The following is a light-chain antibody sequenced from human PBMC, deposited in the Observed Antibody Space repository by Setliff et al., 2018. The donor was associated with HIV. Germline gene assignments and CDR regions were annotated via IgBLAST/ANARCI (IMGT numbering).Light chain of an antibody. V-gene: IGLV2-14*01. J-gene: IGLJ1*01. CDR3: SSYTNTNTGV. CDR2: EVS. Sequence: QSALAQPASVSGSPGQSITISCTGSNSDVGGYNYVSWYQQHPGKAPKLMIYEVSNRPSGVSNRFSGSKSGNTASLTISGLQAEDKADYYCSSYTNTNTGVFGTGTRSPS. CDR1: NSDVGGYNY.